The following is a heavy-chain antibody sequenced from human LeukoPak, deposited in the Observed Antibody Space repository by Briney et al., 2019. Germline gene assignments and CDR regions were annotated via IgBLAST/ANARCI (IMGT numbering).Heavy chain of an antibody. J-gene: IGHJ4*02. V-gene: IGHV3-53*01. CDR2: IYSGGST. D-gene: IGHD3-22*01. CDR1: GFTVSSNY. Sequence: PGGSLRLSCAASGFTVSSNYMSWVRQAPGKGLEWVSVIYSGGSTYYADSVKGRFTISRDNAKSSLYLQMNSLRAEDTAVYYCARGYDSSGPQTGSGYWGQGTLVTVSS. CDR3: ARGYDSSGPQTGSGY.